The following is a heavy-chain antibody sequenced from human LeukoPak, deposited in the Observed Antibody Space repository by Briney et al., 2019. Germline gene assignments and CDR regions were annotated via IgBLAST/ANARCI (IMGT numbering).Heavy chain of an antibody. CDR3: ARDPRARGSYLYAFDI. CDR1: GFTFSSYA. CDR2: ISYDGSNK. Sequence: GGSLRLSCAASGFTFSSYAMHWVRQAPGKGLEWVAVISYDGSNKYYADSVKGRFTISRDNAKNSLYLQMNSLRAEDTAVYYCARDPRARGSYLYAFDIWGQGTMVTVSS. D-gene: IGHD1-26*01. J-gene: IGHJ3*02. V-gene: IGHV3-30-3*01.